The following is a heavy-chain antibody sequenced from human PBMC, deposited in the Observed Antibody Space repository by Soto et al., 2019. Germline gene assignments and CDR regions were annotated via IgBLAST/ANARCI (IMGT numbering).Heavy chain of an antibody. J-gene: IGHJ4*02. CDR2: INPSGGST. CDR1: GYTFTSYY. Sequence: QVQLVQSGAEVKKPGASVKVSCKASGYTFTSYYMHWVRQAPGQGLEWMGIINPSGGSTSYAQKVQGRVTMTRDTSTSTVYMELSSLISEDTAVYYCRIVATIVWDFDYWGQGTLVTVSS. V-gene: IGHV1-46*01. D-gene: IGHD5-12*01. CDR3: RIVATIVWDFDY.